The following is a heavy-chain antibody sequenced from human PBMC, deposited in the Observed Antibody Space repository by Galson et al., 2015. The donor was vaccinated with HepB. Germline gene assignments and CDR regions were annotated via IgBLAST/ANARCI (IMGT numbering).Heavy chain of an antibody. Sequence: SLRLSCAASGFTFSSYAMSWVRQAPGKGLEWVSAISGSGGSTYYADSVKGRFTISRDNSKNTLYLQMNSLRAEDTAVYYCAKETAMVRGVIISGPLFDYWGQGTLVTVSS. CDR3: AKETAMVRGVIISGPLFDY. J-gene: IGHJ4*02. D-gene: IGHD3-10*01. CDR1: GFTFSSYA. V-gene: IGHV3-23*01. CDR2: ISGSGGST.